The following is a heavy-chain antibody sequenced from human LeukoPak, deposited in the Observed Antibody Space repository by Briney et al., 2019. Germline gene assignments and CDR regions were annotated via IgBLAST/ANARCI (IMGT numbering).Heavy chain of an antibody. D-gene: IGHD3-16*01. CDR1: GLTFSDYD. CDR2: ISKSGDHT. Sequence: GGSLRLSCAVSGLTFSDYDMSWVRQAPGKGLEWVSAISKSGDHTYYAASAKGRFTIYRDNSKNTQYLQMNSLRAEDTAVYYCATSWGPDTSAFRWGRDGMDVWGQGTTVIVS. CDR3: ATSWGPDTSAFRWGRDGMDV. J-gene: IGHJ6*02. V-gene: IGHV3-23*01.